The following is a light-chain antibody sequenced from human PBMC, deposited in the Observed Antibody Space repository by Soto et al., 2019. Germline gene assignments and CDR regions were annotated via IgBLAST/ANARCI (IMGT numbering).Light chain of an antibody. V-gene: IGLV4-69*01. CDR1: SGHSSYA. J-gene: IGLJ1*01. CDR3: QTWGTGIHYV. Sequence: QSVLTQSPSASASLGASVNLTCTLSSGHSSYAIAWHQQKPEKGPRYLMKLNSDGSHSKGDGIPDRFSGSSSGAERYLTISSHQSDDEADYYCQTWGTGIHYVFGTGTKLTVL. CDR2: LNSDGSH.